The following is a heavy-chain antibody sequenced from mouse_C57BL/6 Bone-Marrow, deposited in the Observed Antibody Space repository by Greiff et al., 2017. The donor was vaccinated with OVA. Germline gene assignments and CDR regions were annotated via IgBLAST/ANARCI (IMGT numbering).Heavy chain of an antibody. CDR3: ASEGQLRLPPWFAY. Sequence: QVQLQQSGAELARPGASVKMSCKASGYTFTSYTMHWAKQRPGQGLEWIGYINPSSGYTKYNQKFKDKATLTADKSSSTAYMQLSSLTSEDSAVYYCASEGQLRLPPWFAYWGQGTLVTVSA. J-gene: IGHJ3*01. V-gene: IGHV1-4*01. CDR2: INPSSGYT. D-gene: IGHD3-2*02. CDR1: GYTFTSYT.